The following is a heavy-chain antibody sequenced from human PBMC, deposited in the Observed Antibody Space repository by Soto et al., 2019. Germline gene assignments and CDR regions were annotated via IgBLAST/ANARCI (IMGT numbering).Heavy chain of an antibody. J-gene: IGHJ4*02. D-gene: IGHD2-15*01. Sequence: QVTLKESGPVLVNPTETLTLTCTVSGFSLSNARMGVSWIRQPPGKALEWLAHIFSNDEKSYSTSLKSRLTISKDTSKSQVVLTMTNMDPVDTATYYCARLLVVVAATPFWFDYWGQGTLVTVSS. CDR2: IFSNDEK. V-gene: IGHV2-26*01. CDR1: GFSLSNARMG. CDR3: ARLLVVVAATPFWFDY.